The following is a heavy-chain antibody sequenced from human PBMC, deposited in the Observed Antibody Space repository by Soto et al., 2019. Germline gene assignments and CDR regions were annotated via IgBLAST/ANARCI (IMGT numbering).Heavy chain of an antibody. J-gene: IGHJ6*02. CDR3: AIYFWDSYGYYYTGMDV. V-gene: IGHV6-1*01. D-gene: IGHD3-10*01. CDR1: GDSVSSNTAA. CDR2: TYYRSKWYN. Sequence: SQTLSLTCAISGDSVSSNTAAWNWIRQSPSRGLEWLGSTYYRSKWYNDYAVSVKSRITINPDTSKNQFSMTLNSVTPEDTAVYYCAIYFWDSYGYYYTGMDVWGQGTTVTVSS.